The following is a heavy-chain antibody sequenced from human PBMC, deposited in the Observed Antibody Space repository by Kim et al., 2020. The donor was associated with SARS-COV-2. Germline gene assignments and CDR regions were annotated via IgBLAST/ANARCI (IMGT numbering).Heavy chain of an antibody. D-gene: IGHD6-19*01. J-gene: IGHJ4*02. V-gene: IGHV3-15*01. CDR2: IKSKTDGGTT. CDR1: GFTFSNAW. Sequence: GGSLRLSCAASGFTFSNAWMSWVRQAPGKGLEWVGRIKSKTDGGTTDYAAPVKGRFTISRDDAKNTLYLQMNSLKTEDTAVYYCNTAAPFAVAFDYWGQGTLVTVSS. CDR3: NTAAPFAVAFDY.